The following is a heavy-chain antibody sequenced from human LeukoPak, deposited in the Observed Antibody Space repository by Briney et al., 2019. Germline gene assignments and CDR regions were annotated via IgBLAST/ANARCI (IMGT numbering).Heavy chain of an antibody. CDR2: IHHSGST. J-gene: IGHJ4*02. Sequence: PSETLSLTCTVSGDAITSDKYYWGWIRQPPGKGLEWIGNIHHSGSTYYSPSLKSRVTISVDTSKNQFSLRLNSVTAVDAAVYYCARSDGAGGTDYWGRGTLVTVSS. CDR3: ARSDGAGGTDY. D-gene: IGHD1-26*01. V-gene: IGHV4-39*07. CDR1: GDAITSDKYY.